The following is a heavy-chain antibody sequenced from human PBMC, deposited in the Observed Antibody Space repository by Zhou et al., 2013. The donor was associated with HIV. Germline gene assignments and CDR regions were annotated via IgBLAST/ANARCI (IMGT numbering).Heavy chain of an antibody. CDR2: VIPVFRSP. CDR3: ARQTYYDFWSGQGWYFDL. J-gene: IGHJ2*01. CDR1: GDILLNHI. Sequence: QVRLVQSGSEVKAPGSSVKVSCKASGDILLNHIITWVRRAPGQGLEWMGGVIPVFRSPNYADKFRDRMMLTSDASTGTVYMELSSLRSEDTAVYYCARQTYYDFWSGQGWYFDLWGRGTLVTVSS. D-gene: IGHD3-3*01. V-gene: IGHV1-69*05.